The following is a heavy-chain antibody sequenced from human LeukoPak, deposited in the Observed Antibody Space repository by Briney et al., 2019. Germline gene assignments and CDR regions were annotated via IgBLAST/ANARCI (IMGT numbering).Heavy chain of an antibody. V-gene: IGHV1-2*04. J-gene: IGHJ4*02. CDR2: INPNSGGT. CDR3: ARDVEMATIQEYYFDY. Sequence: GASVKVSCKASGYTFTGYYMHWVRQAPGQGLEWMGWINPNSGGTNYAQKFQGWVTMTRDTSISTAYMELSRLRSDDTAVYYCARDVEMATIQEYYFDYWGQGTLVTVSS. CDR1: GYTFTGYY. D-gene: IGHD5-24*01.